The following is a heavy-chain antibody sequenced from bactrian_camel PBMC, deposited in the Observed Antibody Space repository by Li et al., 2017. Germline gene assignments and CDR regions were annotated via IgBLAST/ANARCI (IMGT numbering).Heavy chain of an antibody. Sequence: HVQLVESGGGSVQAGGSLRLSCAASGYSFSDYSMAWFRQTAGKEREGVAVIDSGGHTNYADSVKGRFTLSRESGKNTVHLQMNSLMPEDSGIYYCAGDRSYGAWYMERKYKYWGRGTQVTVS. J-gene: IGHJ4*01. V-gene: IGHV3S53*01. CDR2: IDSGGHT. D-gene: IGHD1*01. CDR1: GYSFSDYS. CDR3: AGDRSYGAWYMERKYKY.